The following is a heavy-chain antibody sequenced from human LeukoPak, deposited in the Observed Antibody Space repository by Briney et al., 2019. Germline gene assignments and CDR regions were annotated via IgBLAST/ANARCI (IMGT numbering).Heavy chain of an antibody. CDR1: GGSISSSNW. V-gene: IGHV4-4*02. CDR2: IYHSGST. Sequence: SGTLSLTCAVSGGSISSSNWWSWVRQPPGKGLEWIGEIYHSGSTNYNPSLKSRVTISVDTSKNQFSLKLSSVTAADTAVYYCARSAYYDSSGYDYWGQGTLVTVSS. D-gene: IGHD3-22*01. J-gene: IGHJ4*02. CDR3: ARSAYYDSSGYDY.